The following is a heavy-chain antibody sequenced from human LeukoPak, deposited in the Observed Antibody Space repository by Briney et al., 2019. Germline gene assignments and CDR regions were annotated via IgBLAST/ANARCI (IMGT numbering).Heavy chain of an antibody. Sequence: PSETLSLTCTVSGGSISSYYWSWIRQPAGKGLEWIGRIYTSGSTNYNPSLKSRVTMSVDTSKNQFSLKLSSVTAADTAVYYCARDLVRPSGITIFGVANRYYMDVWGQGTTVTVSS. J-gene: IGHJ6*03. CDR2: IYTSGST. CDR3: ARDLVRPSGITIFGVANRYYMDV. V-gene: IGHV4-4*07. CDR1: GGSISSYY. D-gene: IGHD3-3*01.